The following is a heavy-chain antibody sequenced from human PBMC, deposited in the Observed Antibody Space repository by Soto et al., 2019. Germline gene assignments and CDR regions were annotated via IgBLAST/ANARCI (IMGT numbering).Heavy chain of an antibody. V-gene: IGHV3-33*01. CDR1: GFTFSSYG. CDR2: IWYDGSNK. J-gene: IGHJ6*02. Sequence: GGSLRLSCAASGFTFSSYGMHWVRQAPGKGLEWVAVIWYDGSNKYYADSVKGRFTISRDNSKNTLYLQMNSLRAEDTSVYYCARESYYDSSGYYSRLYYYYGMDVWGQGTTVTVSS. CDR3: ARESYYDSSGYYSRLYYYYGMDV. D-gene: IGHD3-22*01.